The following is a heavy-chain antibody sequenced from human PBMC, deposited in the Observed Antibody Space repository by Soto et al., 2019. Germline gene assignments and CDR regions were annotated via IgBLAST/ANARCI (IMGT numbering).Heavy chain of an antibody. CDR2: IYYSGRT. D-gene: IGHD6-6*01. Sequence: PSETLSLTCTVSGGSISSDYYYWSWIRQPPGKGLEWIGYIYYSGRTAYNPSLKSRIIIPIDTSKNQFSLSLNSLNAADTAVYYCAGELSNSPEYFDFWGLGTLVTVSS. V-gene: IGHV4-30-4*01. J-gene: IGHJ4*02. CDR1: GGSISSDYYY. CDR3: AGELSNSPEYFDF.